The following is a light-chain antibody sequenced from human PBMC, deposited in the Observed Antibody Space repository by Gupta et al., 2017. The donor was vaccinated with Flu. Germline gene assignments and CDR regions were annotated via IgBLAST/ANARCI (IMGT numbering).Light chain of an antibody. V-gene: IGLV1-40*01. CDR2: GNS. Sequence: QSVLTQPSSVSGAPGQRVTISCTGSSSHIGAGYDVHWYQQFPGTAPKLLIYGNSNRPSGVPDRFSGSKSGTSASLAITGLQAEDETDYYCQSYDSRLSGWVFGGGTKLTVL. CDR1: SSHIGAGYD. CDR3: QSYDSRLSGWV. J-gene: IGLJ2*01.